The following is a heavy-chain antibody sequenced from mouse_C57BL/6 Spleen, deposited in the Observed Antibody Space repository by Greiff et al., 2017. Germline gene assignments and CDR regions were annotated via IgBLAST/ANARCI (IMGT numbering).Heavy chain of an antibody. CDR3: ARADGEGYAMDD. CDR1: GFNIKDYY. V-gene: IGHV14-2*01. J-gene: IGHJ4*01. CDR2: IDPEDGET. D-gene: IGHD2-13*01. Sequence: EVKLMESGAELVKPGASVKLSCTASGFNIKDYYMHWVKQRTEQGLEWIGRIDPEDGETKDAPKFQGKATITADTSSNTAYLQLSSLTSEDTAVYYCARADGEGYAMDDWGQGTSVTVSS.